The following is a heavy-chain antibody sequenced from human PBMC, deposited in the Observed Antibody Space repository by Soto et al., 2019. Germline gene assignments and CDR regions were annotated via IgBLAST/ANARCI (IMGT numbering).Heavy chain of an antibody. V-gene: IGHV3-23*01. CDR3: AKDQGSSWYEIDY. Sequence: EVQLLESGGGSVQPGGSLRLSCAASGFTFSNYAVTWVRQAPGKGLEWVSTISGSGGSTYYADSVKGRFTISRDNSKNTLYRQMNSLRAADTAVYYCAKDQGSSWYEIDYWGQGTLVTVSS. J-gene: IGHJ4*02. CDR2: ISGSGGST. D-gene: IGHD6-13*01. CDR1: GFTFSNYA.